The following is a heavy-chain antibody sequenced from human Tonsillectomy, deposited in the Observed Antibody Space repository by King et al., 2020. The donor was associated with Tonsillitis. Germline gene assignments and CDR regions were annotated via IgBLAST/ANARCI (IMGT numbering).Heavy chain of an antibody. CDR1: EFTFSTYA. CDR3: AKDLLDYDSSGYFDY. Sequence: VQLVESGGGVVLPGRSLRLSCAASEFTFSTYAMHWVRQAPGKGLEWVAVISYDGGDKYYADSVKGRFTISRDNSRNKLYLQMSSLSAEDTAVYYCAKDLLDYDSSGYFDYWGQGTLVAVSS. J-gene: IGHJ4*02. V-gene: IGHV3-30*18. CDR2: ISYDGGDK. D-gene: IGHD3-22*01.